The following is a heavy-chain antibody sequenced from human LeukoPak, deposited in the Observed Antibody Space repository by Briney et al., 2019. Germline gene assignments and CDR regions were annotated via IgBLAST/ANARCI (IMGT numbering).Heavy chain of an antibody. J-gene: IGHJ3*02. V-gene: IGHV3-30*18. D-gene: IGHD5-24*01. Sequence: GGSLRLSCAVSGFAFSTYGMHWVRQAPGKGLEWVALISYDGSNTYYADPVKGRFTISRDNSKNTLYLQMNSLRAEDTAVYYCAKIEMATIGGAGALDIWGQGTMVTVSS. CDR3: AKIEMATIGGAGALDI. CDR2: ISYDGSNT. CDR1: GFAFSTYG.